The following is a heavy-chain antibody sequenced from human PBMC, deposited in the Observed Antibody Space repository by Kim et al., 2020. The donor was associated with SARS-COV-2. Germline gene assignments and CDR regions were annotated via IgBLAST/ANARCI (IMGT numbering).Heavy chain of an antibody. CDR2: IKQDGSEQ. J-gene: IGHJ4*01. V-gene: IGHV3-7*03. CDR1: GFSFTNYW. D-gene: IGHD3-10*01. Sequence: GGSLRLSCAASGFSFTNYWMNWVRQAPGKGLEWVANIKQDGSEQYYADSVKGRFTISRDNAKNSLFLQMNSLRTEDTAVYYCARDYYTSGSLDYWGHGTLVTVSS. CDR3: ARDYYTSGSLDY.